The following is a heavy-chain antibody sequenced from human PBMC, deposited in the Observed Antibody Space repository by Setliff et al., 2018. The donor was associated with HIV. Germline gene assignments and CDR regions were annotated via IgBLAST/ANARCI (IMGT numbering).Heavy chain of an antibody. V-gene: IGHV3-23*01. CDR3: VLGALTGI. Sequence: PGGSLRLSCAAPGLTFEYYAMTWVRQAPGKGLEWVSGISGSGDSTYYAPAVKGRFTISRDDSQSSLYLQMNSLKIEDTAVYYCVLGALTGIWGQGTLVTVSS. J-gene: IGHJ4*02. CDR1: GLTFEYYA. D-gene: IGHD3-16*01. CDR2: ISGSGDST.